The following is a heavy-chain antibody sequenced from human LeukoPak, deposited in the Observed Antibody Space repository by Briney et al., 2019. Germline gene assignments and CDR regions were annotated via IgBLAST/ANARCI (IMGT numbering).Heavy chain of an antibody. CDR1: GFTFTSYG. V-gene: IGHV3-30*03. J-gene: IGHJ4*02. D-gene: IGHD3-10*01. Sequence: GGSLRLSCAASGFTFTSYGMHWVRQSPGKGLEWVALITYDGYYKYYSDSVKGRFTISSDTSKNTLYLQINSLRAEDTAVYYCARDLSPVVRASPMGYWGQGTLVTVSS. CDR2: ITYDGYYK. CDR3: ARDLSPVVRASPMGY.